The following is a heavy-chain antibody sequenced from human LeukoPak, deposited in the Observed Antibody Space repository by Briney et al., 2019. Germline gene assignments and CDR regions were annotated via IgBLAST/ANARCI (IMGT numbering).Heavy chain of an antibody. CDR1: GFTFDTYW. J-gene: IGHJ4*02. CDR2: IKQDGSEK. CDR3: ARITGIEAAGDY. V-gene: IGHV3-7*04. Sequence: GGSLRLSCAASGFTFDTYWMTWVRQAPGKGLEWVASIKQDGSEKYYVDSVKGRFIISRDNAKNSLFLQLNSLRDEDTAVYYCARITGIEAAGDYWGQGTLVTVSS. D-gene: IGHD6-25*01.